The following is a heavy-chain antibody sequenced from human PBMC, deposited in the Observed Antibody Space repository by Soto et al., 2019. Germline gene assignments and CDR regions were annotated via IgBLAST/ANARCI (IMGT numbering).Heavy chain of an antibody. V-gene: IGHV3-21*01. J-gene: IGHJ5*02. CDR2: ISSSSSYI. CDR1: GFTFSSYS. Sequence: GGSLRLSCAASGFTFSSYSMNWVRQAPGKGLEWVSSISSSSSYIYYADSVKGRFTISRENAKNSLYLQMNSLRAEDTAVYYCARDQGYCSGGSCYPRNWFDPWGQGTLVTVSS. CDR3: ARDQGYCSGGSCYPRNWFDP. D-gene: IGHD2-15*01.